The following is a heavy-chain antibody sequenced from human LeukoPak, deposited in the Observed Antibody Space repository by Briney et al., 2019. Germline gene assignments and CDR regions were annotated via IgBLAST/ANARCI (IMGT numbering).Heavy chain of an antibody. J-gene: IGHJ4*02. CDR2: INHSGST. D-gene: IGHD6-19*01. CDR1: GGSFSGYY. V-gene: IGHV4-34*01. CDR3: ARGAQIAVAGNFDY. Sequence: SETLSLTCAVYGGSFSGYYWSWIRQPPGKGLEWIGEINHSGSTNYNPSLKGRVTISVDTSKNQFSLKLSSVTAADTAVYYCARGAQIAVAGNFDYWGQGTLVTVSS.